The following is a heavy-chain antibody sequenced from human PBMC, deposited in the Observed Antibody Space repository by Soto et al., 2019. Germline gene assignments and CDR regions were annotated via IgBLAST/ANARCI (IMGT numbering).Heavy chain of an antibody. J-gene: IGHJ4*02. CDR1: GDCSSTKYQ. CDR3: VRDELVYYFAN. Sequence: LSQTCAVAGDCSSTKYQKIWIRQPPGKGLEWIGSIYRSGKTYFNSTLKSRVTMSVDTSKNHFSLDLSSVTAADTAVYYFVRDELVYYFANWGQGTLVPGSS. V-gene: IGHV4-38-2*02. D-gene: IGHD1-7*01. CDR2: IYRSGKT.